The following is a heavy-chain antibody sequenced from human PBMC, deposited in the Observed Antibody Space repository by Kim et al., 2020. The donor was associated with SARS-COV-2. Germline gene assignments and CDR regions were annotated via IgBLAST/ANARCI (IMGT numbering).Heavy chain of an antibody. J-gene: IGHJ4*02. CDR3: ARSNHLDEY. D-gene: IGHD1-1*01. V-gene: IGHV3-74*01. CDR2: IKTDGHNI. CDR1: GFTLSNSW. Sequence: GGSLRLSCAASGFTLSNSWMHWVRQAPGKGLEWVSRIKTDGHNINYADSVKGRFTISRDNAKNTLYLQMNRLRVDDTAVYYCARSNHLDEYWGQGALVTVS.